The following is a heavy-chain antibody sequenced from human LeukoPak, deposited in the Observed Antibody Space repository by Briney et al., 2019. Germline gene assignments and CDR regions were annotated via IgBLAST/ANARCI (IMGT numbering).Heavy chain of an antibody. CDR3: AKGGSDYYDSSGSGIIMGGAFDI. V-gene: IGHV3-20*04. CDR2: INWNGGST. Sequence: GGSLRLTCAVSGFTFDDYGMSWVRQAPGKGLEWVSGINWNGGSTGYADSVKGRFTISRDNAKNSLYLQMNSLRAEDTALYYCAKGGSDYYDSSGSGIIMGGAFDIWGQGTMVTVSS. CDR1: GFTFDDYG. J-gene: IGHJ3*02. D-gene: IGHD3-22*01.